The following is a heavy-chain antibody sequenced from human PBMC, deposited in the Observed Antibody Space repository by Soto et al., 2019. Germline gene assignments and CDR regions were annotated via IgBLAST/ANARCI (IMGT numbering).Heavy chain of an antibody. CDR1: GFTFSSYG. CDR3: ARQEPRDYGGNPSPFDY. V-gene: IGHV3-33*01. CDR2: IWYDGSNK. Sequence: QTGGSLRLSCAASGFTFSSYGMHWVRQAPGKGLEWVAVIWYDGSNKYYADSVKGRFTISRDNSKNTLYLQMNSLRAEDTAVYYCARQEPRDYGGNPSPFDYWGQGTLVTVSS. J-gene: IGHJ4*02. D-gene: IGHD4-17*01.